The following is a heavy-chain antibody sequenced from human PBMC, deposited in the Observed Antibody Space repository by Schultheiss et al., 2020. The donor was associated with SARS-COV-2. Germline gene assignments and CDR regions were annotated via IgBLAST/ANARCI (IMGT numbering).Heavy chain of an antibody. J-gene: IGHJ5*02. CDR3: ARDNVVYAMGRFDP. V-gene: IGHV3-48*02. CDR1: GFTFSSYW. Sequence: GGSLRLSCAASGFTFSSYWMHWVRQAPGKGLEWVSYISSSSSTIYYADSVKGRFTISRDNAKNSLYLQMNSLRDEDTAVYYCARDNVVYAMGRFDPWGQGTLVTVSS. D-gene: IGHD2-8*02. CDR2: ISSSSSTI.